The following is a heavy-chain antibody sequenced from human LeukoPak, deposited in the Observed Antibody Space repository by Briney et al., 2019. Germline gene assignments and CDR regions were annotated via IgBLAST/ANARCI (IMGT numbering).Heavy chain of an antibody. CDR1: GFTFSSYG. CDR2: IWYDGSNK. J-gene: IGHJ4*02. D-gene: IGHD3-22*01. CDR3: AKDFTYYYDKGFDY. V-gene: IGHV3-33*06. Sequence: PGRSLRLSCAASGFTFSSYGMHRVRQAPGKGLEGVADIWYDGSNKYYADSVKGRFTISRDNSKSTLYLQMNSLRGEDTAVYYCAKDFTYYYDKGFDYWGQGSLVTVSS.